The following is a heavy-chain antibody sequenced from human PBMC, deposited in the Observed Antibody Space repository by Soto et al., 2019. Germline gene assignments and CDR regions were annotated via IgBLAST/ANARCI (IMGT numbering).Heavy chain of an antibody. CDR3: STRAYDTNGYYRFDP. CDR2: INHSGRV. J-gene: IGHJ5*01. D-gene: IGHD3-22*01. V-gene: IGHV4-34*01. Sequence: SETLSLTCAVYGGSFSGHSWTWIRQSPGKGLEWIGDINHSGRVNYSTSLKSRVTISLDTSKNQFSLTLSAVTAADTAMYYCSTRAYDTNGYYRFDPWGQGTLVTVSS. CDR1: GGSFSGHS.